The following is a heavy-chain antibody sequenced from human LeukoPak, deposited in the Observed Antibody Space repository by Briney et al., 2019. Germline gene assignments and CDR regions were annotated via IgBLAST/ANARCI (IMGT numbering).Heavy chain of an antibody. Sequence: GGSLRLSCAASGFTFSGYGMHWVRQAPGKGLEWVTSIKYDGSNTYYADSVKGRFTISRDNSKNTLFLHMNSLRPEDTAVYYCANDLILTPYGDRFLDFWGQGTLVTVSS. J-gene: IGHJ4*02. D-gene: IGHD4-17*01. CDR2: IKYDGSNT. CDR1: GFTFSGYG. CDR3: ANDLILTPYGDRFLDF. V-gene: IGHV3-30*02.